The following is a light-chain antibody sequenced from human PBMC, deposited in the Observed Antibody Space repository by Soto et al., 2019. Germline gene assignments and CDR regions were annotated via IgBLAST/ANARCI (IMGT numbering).Light chain of an antibody. Sequence: QSALTQPASVSESPGQSITISCTGTSSDVGGYNFVSWYQQHPGKAPKLMIYDVSNRPSGVSNRFSGSKSGNTASLTISGLQAEDEADYYCSSYTGSSVVFGGGTKVTVL. CDR3: SSYTGSSVV. J-gene: IGLJ2*01. CDR1: SSDVGGYNF. V-gene: IGLV2-14*01. CDR2: DVS.